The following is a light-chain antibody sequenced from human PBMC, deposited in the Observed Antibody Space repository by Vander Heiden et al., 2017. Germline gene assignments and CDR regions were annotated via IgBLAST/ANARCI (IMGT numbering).Light chain of an antibody. CDR3: CSYTRSSTLV. Sequence: QSALTQPASVSGSPGQSITISCTGTSSDIGDHDHVSWYQQHPGKVPKVIIYEVSKQPSGVSNRFSGSKSGNTASLTISGLQAEDDADYYCCSYTRSSTLVFGTGTKVTAL. J-gene: IGLJ1*01. CDR2: EVS. V-gene: IGLV2-14*01. CDR1: SSDIGDHDH.